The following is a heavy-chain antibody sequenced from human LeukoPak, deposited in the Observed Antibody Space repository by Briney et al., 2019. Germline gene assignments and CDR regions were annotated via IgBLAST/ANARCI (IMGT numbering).Heavy chain of an antibody. CDR3: ARGRIAAACDY. CDR2: ISYDGSNK. Sequence: GRSLRLSCAASGFTFSSYAMHWVRQAPGKGLEWVAVISYDGSNKYYADSVKGRFTISRDNAKNTLYLQMNSLRAEDTAVYYCARGRIAAACDYWGQGTLVTVSS. V-gene: IGHV3-30*04. D-gene: IGHD6-13*01. J-gene: IGHJ4*02. CDR1: GFTFSSYA.